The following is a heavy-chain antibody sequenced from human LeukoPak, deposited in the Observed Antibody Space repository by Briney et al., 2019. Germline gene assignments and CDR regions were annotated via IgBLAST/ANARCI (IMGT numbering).Heavy chain of an antibody. J-gene: IGHJ3*02. CDR3: ARNLPMRGGYPLDAFDI. V-gene: IGHV4-31*03. D-gene: IGHD3-22*01. CDR1: GGSISSGGYY. Sequence: SQTLSLTCTVSGGSISSGGYYWSWIRQHPGKGLEWIGYIYYSGSTYYNPSLKSRVTIPVDTSKNQFSLKLSSVTAADTAVYYCARNLPMRGGYPLDAFDIWGQGTMVTVSS. CDR2: IYYSGST.